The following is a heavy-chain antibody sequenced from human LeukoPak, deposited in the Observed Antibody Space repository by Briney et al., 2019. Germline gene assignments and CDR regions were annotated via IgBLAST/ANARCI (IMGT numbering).Heavy chain of an antibody. V-gene: IGHV3-11*04. Sequence: GGSLRLSCAASGFTFSDYYMSWIRQAPGKGLEWVSYISSSGSTIYYADSVKGRFTISRDNAKNSLYLQMNSLRAEDTAVYYCAREDYYDSSGYEGAAFDIWGQGTMATVSS. CDR1: GFTFSDYY. D-gene: IGHD3-22*01. CDR3: AREDYYDSSGYEGAAFDI. J-gene: IGHJ3*02. CDR2: ISSSGSTI.